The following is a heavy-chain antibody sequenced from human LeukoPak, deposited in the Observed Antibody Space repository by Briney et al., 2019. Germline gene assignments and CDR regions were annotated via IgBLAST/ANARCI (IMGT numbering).Heavy chain of an antibody. Sequence: GGPLSPSGAPSEFTFSSNWISGVGQAQGKGREGGPNIKQDGSEKYYVDSVKGRFTISRDNAKNSLYLQMNSLRAEDTAVYYCARDHGYYGSGSYFDYWGQGTLVTVSS. V-gene: IGHV3-7*01. D-gene: IGHD3-10*01. J-gene: IGHJ4*02. CDR2: IKQDGSEK. CDR1: EFTFSSNW. CDR3: ARDHGYYGSGSYFDY.